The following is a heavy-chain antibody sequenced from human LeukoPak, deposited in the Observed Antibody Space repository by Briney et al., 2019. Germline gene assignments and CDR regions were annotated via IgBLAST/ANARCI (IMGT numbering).Heavy chain of an antibody. CDR1: GGSISSYY. Sequence: PSETLSLTCTVSGGSISSYYWSWIRQPPGKGLEWIGYIYYSGSTNYNPSLKSRVTISVDTSKNQFSLKLSSVTAADTAAYYCARATSMVRGVIGYWGQGTLVTVSS. CDR3: ARATSMVRGVIGY. V-gene: IGHV4-59*01. J-gene: IGHJ4*02. CDR2: IYYSGST. D-gene: IGHD3-10*01.